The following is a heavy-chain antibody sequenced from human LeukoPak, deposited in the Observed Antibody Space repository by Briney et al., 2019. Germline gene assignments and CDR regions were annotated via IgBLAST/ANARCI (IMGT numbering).Heavy chain of an antibody. V-gene: IGHV1-8*03. CDR3: ARMVMGAKDAFDI. J-gene: IGHJ3*02. CDR2: MNPNSGNT. Sequence: SVKVSCKASGYTFTSYDINWVRQATGQGLEWMGWMNPNSGNTGYAQKFQGRVTITRNTSISTAYMELSSLRSEDKAVYYCARMVMGAKDAFDIWGQGTMVTVSS. CDR1: GYTFTSYD. D-gene: IGHD1-26*01.